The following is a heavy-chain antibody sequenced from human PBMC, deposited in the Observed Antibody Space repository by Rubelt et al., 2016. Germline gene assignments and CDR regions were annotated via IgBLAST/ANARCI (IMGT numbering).Heavy chain of an antibody. CDR3: AREGGVSGSYFFDY. CDR1: GGSISSGGHY. D-gene: IGHD3-10*01. V-gene: IGHV4-31*03. CDR2: IYYSGST. Sequence: QVQLQESGPGLVKPSQTLSLTCTVSGGSISSGGHYWSWIRQHPGRGLEWIGYIYYSGSTYYNPSLTSRVTISVDTSKNHFSRKLGCVTAADTAVYYCAREGGVSGSYFFDYWGQGTLVTVSS. J-gene: IGHJ4*02.